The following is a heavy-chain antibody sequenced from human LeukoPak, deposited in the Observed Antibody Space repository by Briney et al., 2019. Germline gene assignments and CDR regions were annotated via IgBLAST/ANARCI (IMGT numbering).Heavy chain of an antibody. CDR3: ARFGYSGWNLEY. CDR2: MNQGGSVK. V-gene: IGHV3-7*01. CDR1: GFSFRDFW. D-gene: IGHD5-12*01. Sequence: PGGSLRLSCAASGFSFRDFWMTWVRQAPGKGLEWVANMNQGGSVKYYVDSVKGRFTISRDDAESSLYVQMNSLRDEDTAVYYCARFGYSGWNLEYWGQGTLVTVSS. J-gene: IGHJ4*02.